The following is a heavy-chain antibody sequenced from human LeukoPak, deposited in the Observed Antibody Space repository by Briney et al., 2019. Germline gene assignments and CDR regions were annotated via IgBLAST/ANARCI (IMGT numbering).Heavy chain of an antibody. D-gene: IGHD3-10*01. J-gene: IGHJ5*02. V-gene: IGHV1-46*01. CDR1: GYTSTTYY. Sequence: SVKVSCKASGYTSTTYYMTWVPQAPGHGLERMGIINAGGGSTSYAQKSQGTVTMTRDTSTSTVYMELSSLRSEDTAVYYCARGTMVRIVAKGEGWFDPWGQGNLVTVSS. CDR3: ARGTMVRIVAKGEGWFDP. CDR2: INAGGGST.